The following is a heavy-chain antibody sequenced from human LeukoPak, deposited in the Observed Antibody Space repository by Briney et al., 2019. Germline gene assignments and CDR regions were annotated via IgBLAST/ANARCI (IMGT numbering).Heavy chain of an antibody. D-gene: IGHD3-3*01. J-gene: IGHJ4*02. CDR3: AKGTRLLEWLLSTYYFDY. CDR2: ISGSGGST. Sequence: PGGSLRLSCAASGFTFSSYAMSWVRQAPGKGLEWVSAISGSGGSTYYADPVKGRFTITRDNSKNTLYLQMNSLRAEDTAVYYCAKGTRLLEWLLSTYYFDYWGQGTLVTVSS. CDR1: GFTFSSYA. V-gene: IGHV3-23*01.